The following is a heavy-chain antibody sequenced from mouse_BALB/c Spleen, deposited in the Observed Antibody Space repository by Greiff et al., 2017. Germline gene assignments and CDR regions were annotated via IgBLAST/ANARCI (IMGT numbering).Heavy chain of an antibody. CDR2: IDTSDSYT. V-gene: IGHV1-69*01. D-gene: IGHD2-4*01. CDR3: ASLGDYDRDY. J-gene: IGHJ2*01. CDR1: GYTFTDYW. Sequence: QVQLQQPGAELVMPGASVKMSCKASGYTFTDYWMHWVKQRPGQGLEWVGAIDTSDSYTSYNQKFKGKATLTVDESSSTAYMQLSSLTSEDSAVYCCASLGDYDRDYWGQGTTLTVSS.